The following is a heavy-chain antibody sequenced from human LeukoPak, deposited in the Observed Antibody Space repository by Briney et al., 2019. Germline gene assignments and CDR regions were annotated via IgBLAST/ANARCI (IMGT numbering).Heavy chain of an antibody. D-gene: IGHD6-19*01. J-gene: IGHJ4*02. CDR3: ARDLGIAVAGILAD. CDR2: IRYSGST. Sequence: SETLSLTCTVSGDSISSFYWSWIRQPPGKGLEWIGYIRYSGSTNYNPSLESRVTISVDTSNNQFSLKLSSVTAADTAVYYCARDLGIAVAGILADWGQGTLVTVSS. CDR1: GDSISSFY. V-gene: IGHV4-59*12.